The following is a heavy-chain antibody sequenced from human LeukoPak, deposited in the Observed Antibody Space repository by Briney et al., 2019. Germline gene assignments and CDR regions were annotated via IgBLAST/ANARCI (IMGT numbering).Heavy chain of an antibody. D-gene: IGHD2/OR15-2a*01. CDR2: IFYSGST. J-gene: IGHJ4*02. Sequence: PSETLSLTCTVSGASLSAYYWSWIRQPPGKGLEWIGYIFYSGSTNYNPSLSSRVTISVDLPKNQFSLKLDSVTAADTAIYYCARPYYGLDYWAQGTLVTVSS. CDR3: ARPYYGLDY. CDR1: GASLSAYY. V-gene: IGHV4-59*08.